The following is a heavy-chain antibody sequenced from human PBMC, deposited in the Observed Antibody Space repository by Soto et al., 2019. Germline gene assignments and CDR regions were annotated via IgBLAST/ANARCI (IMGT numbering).Heavy chain of an antibody. CDR2: TYYRSKWYY. CDR3: ARGEQYSGRIFDY. CDR1: GDSVSSNSAG. D-gene: IGHD1-26*01. V-gene: IGHV6-1*01. J-gene: IGHJ4*01. Sequence: SQTLSLTCAITGDSVSSNSAGWSWVRQSPSRGLEWPGRTYYRSKWYYEYAVSVRGRITINPDTSKNQYSLQLNSVTPEVTAVYFCARGEQYSGRIFDYWGQGTLVTVSS.